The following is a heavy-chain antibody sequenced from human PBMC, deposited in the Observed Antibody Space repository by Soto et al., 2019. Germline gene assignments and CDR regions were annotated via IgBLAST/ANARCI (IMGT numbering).Heavy chain of an antibody. CDR1: GGSISSSSYY. J-gene: IGHJ6*02. CDR3: AREDDGGDSLDV. Sequence: PSETLSLTCTVSGGSISSSSYYWGWIRQPPGKGLEWIGYIHYSGSILYNPSLKSRVTISVDTSKNQFSLHLSSVTAADTAVYFCAREDDGGDSLDVWGQGTAVTVSS. CDR2: IHYSGSI. D-gene: IGHD2-21*02. V-gene: IGHV4-30-4*08.